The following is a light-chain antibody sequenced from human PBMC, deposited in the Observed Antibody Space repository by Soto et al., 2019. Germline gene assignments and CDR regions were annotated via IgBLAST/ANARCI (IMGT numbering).Light chain of an antibody. CDR3: CSYASSTSYV. V-gene: IGLV2-14*01. CDR2: DVT. CDR1: SSDVGGYNF. J-gene: IGLJ1*01. Sequence: QSVLTQPASVSGSPGQSITISCTGTSSDVGGYNFVTWYQQHPGKAPKLVIHDVTRRPSGVSNRFSGSKSGTTASLTISGLQAEDEADYYCCSYASSTSYVFGTGTKVT.